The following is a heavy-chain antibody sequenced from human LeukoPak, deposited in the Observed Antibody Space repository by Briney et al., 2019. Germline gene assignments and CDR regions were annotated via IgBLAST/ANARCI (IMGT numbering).Heavy chain of an antibody. D-gene: IGHD2-2*01. V-gene: IGHV3-21*01. J-gene: IGHJ3*02. Sequence: GGSPRLSCAASGFTFSSYSMNWVRQAPGKGLEWVSSISSSSSYIYYADSVKGRFPISRDNAKNSLYLQMNSLRAEDTAVYYCARDISTDWAFDIWGQGTMVTVSS. CDR2: ISSSSSYI. CDR3: ARDISTDWAFDI. CDR1: GFTFSSYS.